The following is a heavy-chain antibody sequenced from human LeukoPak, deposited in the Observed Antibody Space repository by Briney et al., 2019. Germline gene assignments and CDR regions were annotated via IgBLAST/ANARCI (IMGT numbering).Heavy chain of an antibody. J-gene: IGHJ4*02. CDR1: GGPFSGYY. Sequence: SETLSLTCAVYGGPFSGYYWSWIRQPPGKGLEWIGEINHSGSTNYNPSLKSRVTISVDTSKNQFSLKLSSVTAADTAVYYCARAAGIAAAGRAFFFDYWGQGTLVTVSS. V-gene: IGHV4-34*01. CDR3: ARAAGIAAAGRAFFFDY. CDR2: INHSGST. D-gene: IGHD6-13*01.